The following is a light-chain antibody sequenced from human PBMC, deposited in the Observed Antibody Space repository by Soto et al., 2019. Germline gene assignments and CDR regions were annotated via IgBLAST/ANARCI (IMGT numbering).Light chain of an antibody. Sequence: DIQMTQSPSTLSASVGDRVTITCRASQSVSSWLAWYQQKPGKAPKLLIYDASSLESGVPSRFSGSGSGTEFTLTISSLQPDEFATYYCQQYISYSLWTFGQGTKVEIK. CDR3: QQYISYSLWT. V-gene: IGKV1-5*01. CDR2: DAS. J-gene: IGKJ1*01. CDR1: QSVSSW.